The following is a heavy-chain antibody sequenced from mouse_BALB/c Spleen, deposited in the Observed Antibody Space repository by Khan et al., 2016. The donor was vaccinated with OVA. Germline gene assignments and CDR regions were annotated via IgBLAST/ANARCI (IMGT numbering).Heavy chain of an antibody. Sequence: EVQLQESGPGLVKPSQTVSLTCTVTGISITSGNYRWSWVRQFPGNKLEWIGNIYYSGTVTYNPTLTSRTTITRNTSKNQSILEMNSLAAADTATYCCARDYGSLYGYFVVWGAETTVTGSS. CDR3: ARDYGSLYGYFVV. CDR2: IYYSGTV. J-gene: IGHJ1*01. D-gene: IGHD1-1*01. CDR1: GISITSGNYR. V-gene: IGHV3-5*02.